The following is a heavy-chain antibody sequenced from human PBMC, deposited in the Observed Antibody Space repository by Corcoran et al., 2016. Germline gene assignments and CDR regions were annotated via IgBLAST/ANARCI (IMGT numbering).Heavy chain of an antibody. Sequence: EVQLVESGGGLVQPGGSLRLSCAASGFTFSSYSMNWVRQAPGKGLEWVSYISSSSTIYYADSVKGRFTISRDNAKNSLYLQMNSLRAEDTAVYYCARGGSIEAFDYWGQGTLVTVSS. J-gene: IGHJ4*02. CDR2: ISSSSTI. CDR3: ARGGSIEAFDY. D-gene: IGHD6-6*01. V-gene: IGHV3-48*04. CDR1: GFTFSSYS.